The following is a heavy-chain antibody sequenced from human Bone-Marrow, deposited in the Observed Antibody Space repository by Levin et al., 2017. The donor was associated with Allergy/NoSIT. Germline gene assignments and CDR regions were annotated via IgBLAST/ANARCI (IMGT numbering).Heavy chain of an antibody. V-gene: IGHV3-11*01. J-gene: IGHJ6*02. Sequence: GESLKVSCAASGFTFNDYYMNWIRQAPGKGLEWVSYINSGGGTTYYADSVKGRFTISRDNAKNSLSLQMNSLRDEDTAVYYCARGKMVRGVLIYHYYGMDGWGQGTTVTVSS. D-gene: IGHD3-10*01. CDR3: ARGKMVRGVLIYHYYGMDG. CDR1: GFTFNDYY. CDR2: INSGGGTT.